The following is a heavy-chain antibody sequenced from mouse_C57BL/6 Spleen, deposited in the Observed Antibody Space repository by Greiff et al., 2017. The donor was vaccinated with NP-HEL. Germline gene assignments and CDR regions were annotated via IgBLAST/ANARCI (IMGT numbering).Heavy chain of an antibody. Sequence: QVQLKQPGAELVRPGSSVKLSCKASGYTFTSYWMHWVKQRPIQGLEWIGNIDPSDSETHYNQKFKDKATLTVDKSSSTAYMQLSGLTSEDSAVYYCARGNRGFDYWGQGTTLTVSS. CDR2: IDPSDSET. CDR3: ARGNRGFDY. CDR1: GYTFTSYW. V-gene: IGHV1-52*01. J-gene: IGHJ2*01.